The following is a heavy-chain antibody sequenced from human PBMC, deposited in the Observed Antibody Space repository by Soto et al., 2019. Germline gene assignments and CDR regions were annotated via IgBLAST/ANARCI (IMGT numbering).Heavy chain of an antibody. D-gene: IGHD2-2*01. V-gene: IGHV5-51*01. CDR2: IYPGDSDT. J-gene: IGHJ6*02. CDR3: ARFAHIGGGQYKYCSSTSCPSGMDV. Sequence: GESLKISCKGSGYSFTSYWIGWVRQMPGKGLEWMGIIYPGDSDTRYSPSFQGQVTISADKSISTAYLQWSSLKASDTAMYYCARFAHIGGGQYKYCSSTSCPSGMDVWGQGTTVTVSS. CDR1: GYSFTSYW.